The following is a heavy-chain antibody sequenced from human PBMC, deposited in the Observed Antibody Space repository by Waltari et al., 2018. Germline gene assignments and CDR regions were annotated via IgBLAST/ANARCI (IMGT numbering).Heavy chain of an antibody. V-gene: IGHV5-51*01. CDR2: ISPVDSDT. CDR1: GYSFTNYW. Sequence: EVQLVQSGAEVKKPGESLKISCKGSGYSFTNYWIGCVRQMPGKGLEWMGIISPVDSDTGYSPSFHGQVTISDDKSSRTAYLQWNSLKASDTAMYYCARRSNTGHYYGMDVWGQGTTVTVSS. CDR3: ARRSNTGHYYGMDV. D-gene: IGHD3-10*01. J-gene: IGHJ6*02.